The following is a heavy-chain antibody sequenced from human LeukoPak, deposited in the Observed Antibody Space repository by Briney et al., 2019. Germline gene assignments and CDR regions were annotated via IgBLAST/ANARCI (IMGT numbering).Heavy chain of an antibody. CDR2: INPNSGGT. V-gene: IGHV1-2*02. CDR1: GYTFTGYY. J-gene: IGHJ6*03. CDR3: ARSEQFPYYMDV. D-gene: IGHD6-19*01. Sequence: GASVKVSCKASGYTFTGYYMHWVRQAPGQGLEWMGWINPNSGGTNYAQKFQGRVTMTRDTSISTAYMELSSLRSEDTAVYYCARSEQFPYYMDVWGKGTTVTVSS.